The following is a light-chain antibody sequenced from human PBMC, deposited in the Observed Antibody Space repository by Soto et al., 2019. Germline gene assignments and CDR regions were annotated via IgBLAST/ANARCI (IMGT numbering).Light chain of an antibody. CDR3: QQYDNLMYT. CDR1: QSVSSN. J-gene: IGKJ2*01. Sequence: EIVMTQFPPTLSVSPVERATLSFMASQSVSSNLAWYQQKPGQAPRLLIYDASTRDTGIPARFSASGSGTDFTFTISSLQPEDIATYYCQQYDNLMYTFGQGTKVDI. CDR2: DAS. V-gene: IGKV3-15*01.